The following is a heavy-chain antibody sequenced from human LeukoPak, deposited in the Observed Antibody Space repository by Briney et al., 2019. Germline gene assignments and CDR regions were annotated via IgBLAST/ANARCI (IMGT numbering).Heavy chain of an antibody. CDR3: ARARAGAFDI. J-gene: IGHJ3*02. CDR2: IYTSRST. CDR1: GGSISSGSYY. Sequence: NPSETLSLTCTVSGGSISSGSYYWSWIRQPAGKGLEWIGRIYTSRSTNYNPSLKSRVTISVDTSKNQFSLKLSSVTAADTAVYYCARARAGAFDIWGQGTMVTVSS. D-gene: IGHD6-19*01. V-gene: IGHV4-61*02.